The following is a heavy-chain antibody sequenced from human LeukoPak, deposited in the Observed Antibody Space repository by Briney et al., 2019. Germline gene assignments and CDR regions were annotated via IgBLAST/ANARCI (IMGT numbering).Heavy chain of an antibody. CDR1: GFTFSSYA. CDR3: AKSPIVVVPAAIDY. V-gene: IGHV3-23*01. CDR2: IRGTLCIT. D-gene: IGHD2-2*01. J-gene: IGHJ4*02. Sequence: GGTLRLSCAASGFTFSSYAMRWVGPAPGKGLEWVSSIRGTLCITYYAVSVNGRFTISRDNSKHTLYLQMNRLRAEDTAVYYCAKSPIVVVPAAIDYWGQGTLVTVSS.